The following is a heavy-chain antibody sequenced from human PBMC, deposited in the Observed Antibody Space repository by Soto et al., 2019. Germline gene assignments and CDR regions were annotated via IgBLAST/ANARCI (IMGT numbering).Heavy chain of an antibody. J-gene: IGHJ4*02. CDR2: VIPILGIA. CDR3: AILQLSTTSCIGDFGDFLDY. V-gene: IGHV1-69*02. D-gene: IGHD4-17*01. CDR1: GGTFSSYT. Sequence: QVQLVQSGAEVKKPGSSVKVSCQASGGTFSSYTISWVRQAPGQGLQWLVRVIPILGIANYAQKFQGRVTMPADKSRSIAYMELSSLRSEDMAVKYCAILQLSTTSCIGDFGDFLDYWGQGTLVNVSS.